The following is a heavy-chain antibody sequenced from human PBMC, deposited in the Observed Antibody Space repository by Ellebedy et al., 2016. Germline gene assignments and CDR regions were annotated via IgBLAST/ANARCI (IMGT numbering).Heavy chain of an antibody. D-gene: IGHD2-15*01. V-gene: IGHV4-4*07. J-gene: IGHJ4*02. CDR2: IYTSGST. CDR1: GGSISTNY. CDR3: ARVGGCSGGSCYSDTQIFDY. Sequence: SETLSLXXTVSGGSISTNYWTWIRQPPGKGLEWIGRIYTSGSTNYNPSLKSRVTMSVDTSKNQFSLKLSSVTAADTAVYYCARVGGCSGGSCYSDTQIFDYWGQGTLVTVSS.